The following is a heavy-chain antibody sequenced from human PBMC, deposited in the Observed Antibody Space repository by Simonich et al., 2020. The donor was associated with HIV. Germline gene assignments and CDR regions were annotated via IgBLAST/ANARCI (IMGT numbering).Heavy chain of an antibody. D-gene: IGHD3-10*01. CDR2: IYCDDDK. J-gene: IGHJ4*02. V-gene: IGHV2-5*02. Sequence: QITLKESGPTLVKPTQTLTLTCTFSGFSLSTSGVGVGWIRQPPGKALEWLALIYCDDDKRYSPSLKSRLTITKDTSKNQVVLTMTNMDPVDTATYYCAHSPGGGSGSYYNYFDYWGQGTLVTVSS. CDR3: AHSPGGGSGSYYNYFDY. CDR1: GFSLSTSGVG.